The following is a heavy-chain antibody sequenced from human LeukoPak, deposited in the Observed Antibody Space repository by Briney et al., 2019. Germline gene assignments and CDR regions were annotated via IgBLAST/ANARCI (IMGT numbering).Heavy chain of an antibody. D-gene: IGHD2/OR15-2a*01. Sequence: SGPTLVNPTQTLTLTCTFSGFSLSTNGVGVGWIRQPPGKALEWLALIYWDDDKRYSPSLKSRLTITKDTSKNQVVLTMTNLDPVGTATYYCVHRGAESVFHYWGQGTLVTVSS. J-gene: IGHJ4*02. V-gene: IGHV2-5*02. CDR2: IYWDDDK. CDR3: VHRGAESVFHY. CDR1: GFSLSTNGVG.